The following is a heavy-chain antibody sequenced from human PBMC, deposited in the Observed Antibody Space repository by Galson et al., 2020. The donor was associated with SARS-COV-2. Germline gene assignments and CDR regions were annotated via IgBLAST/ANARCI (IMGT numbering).Heavy chain of an antibody. CDR1: GFSLSTSGMC. V-gene: IGHV2-70*17. CDR2: IDWDDDK. Sequence: SGPTLVKPTQTLTLTCTFSGFSLSTSGMCVSWIRQAPGNALEWLARIDWDDDKFYSTSLKTRLTISKETSKNQVVLTMTNMDPVDTATYYCARICSSGYSGRYYFDYWGQGPLVTVSS. J-gene: IGHJ4*02. D-gene: IGHD3-22*01. CDR3: ARICSSGYSGRYYFDY.